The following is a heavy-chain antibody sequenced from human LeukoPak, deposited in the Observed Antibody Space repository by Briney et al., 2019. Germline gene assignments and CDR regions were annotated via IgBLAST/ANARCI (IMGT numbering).Heavy chain of an antibody. Sequence: ASVKVSCKASGYTFTGHYTHWVRQAPGQGLEWMGWINPNSGVTHYAQKFQGRVTMTRDTSISTAYVELSRLTSDDTAVYYCARYLMSGPEHSRFDPWGQGTLVTVSS. V-gene: IGHV1-2*02. D-gene: IGHD1-14*01. CDR3: ARYLMSGPEHSRFDP. CDR2: INPNSGVT. CDR1: GYTFTGHY. J-gene: IGHJ5*02.